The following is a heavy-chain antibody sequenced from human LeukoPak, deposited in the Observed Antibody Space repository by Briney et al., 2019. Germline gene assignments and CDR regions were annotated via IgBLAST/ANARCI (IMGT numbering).Heavy chain of an antibody. J-gene: IGHJ3*02. D-gene: IGHD6-13*01. CDR1: GFSFTTYV. CDR3: AKGSSSYYFAFDI. CDR2: ISGSGATT. Sequence: GGSLRLSCATSGFSFTTYVMSWVRQAQGKGPEWVSGISGSGATTYYADSVKGRFTISRDNSKTTLYLQMNSLRAEDTAVYYCAKGSSSYYFAFDIWGQGTMVTVSS. V-gene: IGHV3-23*01.